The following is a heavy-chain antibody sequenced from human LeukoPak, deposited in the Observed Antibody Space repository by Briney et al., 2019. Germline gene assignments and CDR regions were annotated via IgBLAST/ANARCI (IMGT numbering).Heavy chain of an antibody. V-gene: IGHV1-69*04. J-gene: IGHJ6*03. CDR3: ARERGSGWTGYYYYMDV. Sequence: SVKVSCKASGGTFSSYAISWVRQAPGRGLEWMGRIIPILGIANYAQKFQGRVTITADKSTSTAYMELSSLRSEDTAVYYCARERGSGWTGYYYYMDVWGKGTTVTVSS. D-gene: IGHD6-19*01. CDR2: IIPILGIA. CDR1: GGTFSSYA.